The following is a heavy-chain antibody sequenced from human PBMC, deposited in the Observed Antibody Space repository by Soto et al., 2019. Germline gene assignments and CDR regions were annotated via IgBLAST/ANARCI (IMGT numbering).Heavy chain of an antibody. V-gene: IGHV4-34*01. CDR1: GGSFSGYY. D-gene: IGHD2-15*01. J-gene: IGHJ6*02. Sequence: SETLSLTCAVYGGSFSGYYWSWIRPPPGKGLEWIGEINHSGSTNYNPSLKSRVTISVDTSKNQFSLKLSSVTAADTAVYYCARFLGYCSGGSCYSSTLSYGMDVWGQGTTVTVSS. CDR2: INHSGST. CDR3: ARFLGYCSGGSCYSSTLSYGMDV.